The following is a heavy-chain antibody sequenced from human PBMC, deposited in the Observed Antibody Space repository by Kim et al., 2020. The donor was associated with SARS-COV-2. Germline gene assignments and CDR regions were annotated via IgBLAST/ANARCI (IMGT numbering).Heavy chain of an antibody. D-gene: IGHD3-9*01. CDR3: ASAYDILTGYYYYYGMYV. CDR2: ISYDGSNK. J-gene: IGHJ6*01. V-gene: IGHV3-30-3*01. Sequence: GGSLRLSCAASGFTFSSYAMHWVRQAPGKGLEWVAVISYDGSNKYYADSVKGRFTISRDNSKNTLYLQMNSLRAEDTAVYYCASAYDILTGYYYYYGMYV. CDR1: GFTFSSYA.